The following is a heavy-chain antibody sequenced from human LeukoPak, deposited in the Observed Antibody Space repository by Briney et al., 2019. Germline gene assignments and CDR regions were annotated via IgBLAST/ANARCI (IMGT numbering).Heavy chain of an antibody. J-gene: IGHJ4*02. Sequence: GGSLRLSCEASGLTFGDYWMTWVRQAPGKGLECVANIKQDGSENHYVDSVKGRFTISRDNAKNSLYLQMNSLRAEDTAVYYCARDSRGMDYWGQGTLVTVSS. V-gene: IGHV3-7*01. CDR3: ARDSRGMDY. CDR2: IKQDGSEN. D-gene: IGHD2-2*01. CDR1: GLTFGDYW.